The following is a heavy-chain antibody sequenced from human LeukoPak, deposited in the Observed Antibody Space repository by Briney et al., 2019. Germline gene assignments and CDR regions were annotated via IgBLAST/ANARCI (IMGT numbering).Heavy chain of an antibody. J-gene: IGHJ3*02. CDR2: IIPGFGTA. CDR1: GGTFSSYV. V-gene: IGHV1-69*13. Sequence: ASVRVSCKASGGTFSSYVISWVRQAPGQGLEWMGGIIPGFGTANYAQKFQGTVTINADVSATTVYMVLNSLRSEDTAVYYRAREPEPAITMVRGEVFDIWGQGTMVIVSS. D-gene: IGHD3-10*01. CDR3: AREPEPAITMVRGEVFDI.